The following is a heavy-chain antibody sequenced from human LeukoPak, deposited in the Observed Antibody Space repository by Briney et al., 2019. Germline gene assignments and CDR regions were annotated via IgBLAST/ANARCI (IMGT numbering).Heavy chain of an antibody. CDR1: GYTFTSYG. CDR2: ISAYNGNT. CDR3: SIVRTTVTTGWFDP. Sequence: ASVKVSCKASGYTFTSYGISWVRQAPGQGLEWMGWISAYNGNTNYAQKIQGRVTMTTDTSTSTAYMELRSLRSDDTAVYYCSIVRTTVTTGWFDPWGQGTLVTVSS. V-gene: IGHV1-18*01. J-gene: IGHJ5*02. D-gene: IGHD4-17*01.